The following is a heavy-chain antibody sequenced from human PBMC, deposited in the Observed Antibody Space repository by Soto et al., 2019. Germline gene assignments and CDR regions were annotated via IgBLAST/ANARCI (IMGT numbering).Heavy chain of an antibody. V-gene: IGHV1-8*01. CDR3: ARGVAAAGYNWFDP. CDR2: MNPNSGNT. Sequence: QVQLVQSGAEVKKPGASVKVSCKASGYTFTSYDINWVRQATGQGLEWMGWMNPNSGNTGYAQKFQGRVTMTRNTSISTAYMELSSLRSEETAVYYCARGVAAAGYNWFDPWGQGTLVTVSS. CDR1: GYTFTSYD. J-gene: IGHJ5*02. D-gene: IGHD6-13*01.